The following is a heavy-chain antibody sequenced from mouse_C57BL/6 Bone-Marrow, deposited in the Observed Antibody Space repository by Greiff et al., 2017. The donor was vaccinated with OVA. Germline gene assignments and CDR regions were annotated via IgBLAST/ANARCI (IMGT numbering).Heavy chain of an antibody. V-gene: IGHV1-55*01. Sequence: QVHVKQPGAELVKPGASVKMSCKASGYTFTSYWITWVKQRPGQGLEWIGDIYPGSGSTNYNEKFKSKATLTVDTSSSTAYMQLSSLTSEDSAVYYCAREHLTTVVADYWGQGTTLTVSS. J-gene: IGHJ2*01. CDR1: GYTFTSYW. CDR2: IYPGSGST. D-gene: IGHD1-1*01. CDR3: AREHLTTVVADY.